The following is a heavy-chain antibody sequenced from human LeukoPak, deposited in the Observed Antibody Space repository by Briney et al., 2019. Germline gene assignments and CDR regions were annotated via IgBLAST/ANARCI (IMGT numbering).Heavy chain of an antibody. Sequence: ASVKVSCKASGYTFTSYDINWVRQATGQGLEWMGWMNPNSGNTGYAQKFQGRVTMTRNTSISTAYMELSSLRSEDTAVYYCARGFHCSGGSCYKGGRFQRWGQGTLVTVSS. J-gene: IGHJ1*01. V-gene: IGHV1-8*01. CDR1: GYTFTSYD. CDR2: MNPNSGNT. D-gene: IGHD2-15*01. CDR3: ARGFHCSGGSCYKGGRFQR.